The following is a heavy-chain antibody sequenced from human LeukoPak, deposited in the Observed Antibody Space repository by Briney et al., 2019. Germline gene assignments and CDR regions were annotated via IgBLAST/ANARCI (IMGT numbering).Heavy chain of an antibody. D-gene: IGHD4-17*01. CDR2: IYYSGST. CDR1: GGSIGSYY. Sequence: SESLSLTCTVSGGSIGSYYWSWIRQPPGKGLEWIGYIYYSGSTNYNPSLKSRVTISVDTSKNQFSLKLSSVTAADTAVYYCARDNDYGDFFDYWGQGTLVTVSS. CDR3: ARDNDYGDFFDY. J-gene: IGHJ4*02. V-gene: IGHV4-59*01.